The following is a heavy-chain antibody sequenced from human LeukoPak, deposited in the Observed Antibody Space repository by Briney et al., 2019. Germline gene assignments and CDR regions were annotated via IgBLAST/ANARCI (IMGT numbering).Heavy chain of an antibody. CDR1: GFTFSSYA. CDR3: AKDSRIRSTFVNWFDP. CDR2: ISGSGGST. V-gene: IGHV3-23*01. Sequence: GGSLRLSCAASGFTFSSYAMGWVRQAPGKGLEWVSAISGSGGSTYYADSVKGRFTISRDNSKNTLYLQMNSLRAEDTAVYYCAKDSRIRSTFVNWFDPWGQGTLVTVSS. J-gene: IGHJ5*02. D-gene: IGHD3-10*01.